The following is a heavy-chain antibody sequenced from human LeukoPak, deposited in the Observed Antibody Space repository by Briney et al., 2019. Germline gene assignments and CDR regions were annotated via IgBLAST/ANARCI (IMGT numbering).Heavy chain of an antibody. CDR3: AKDKYSPFDY. CDR2: ISYDGSNK. D-gene: IGHD5-18*01. J-gene: IGHJ4*02. CDR1: GFTFSSYA. Sequence: GGSLRLSCAASGFTFSSYAMHWVRQAPGKGLEWVAVISYDGSNKYYADSVKGRFTISRDNSKNTLYLQMNGLRAEDTAVYYCAKDKYSPFDYWGQGTLVTVSS. V-gene: IGHV3-30*04.